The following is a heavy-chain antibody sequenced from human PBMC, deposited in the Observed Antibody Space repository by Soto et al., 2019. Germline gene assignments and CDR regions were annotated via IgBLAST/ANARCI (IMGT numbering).Heavy chain of an antibody. CDR1: GFTFSTYG. V-gene: IGHV3-33*01. CDR3: ARGGGSGSSFVGYYYYTLDV. D-gene: IGHD1-26*01. Sequence: QVQLVESGGGVVQPGRSLRLSCTASGFTFSTYGMHWVRQAPGKGLEWVTVIWYDGSNKYHADSVKGRFTISRDNSKNTLYLQMNSLRADDTAVYYCARGGGSGSSFVGYYYYTLDVWGQGTTVTVSS. J-gene: IGHJ6*02. CDR2: IWYDGSNK.